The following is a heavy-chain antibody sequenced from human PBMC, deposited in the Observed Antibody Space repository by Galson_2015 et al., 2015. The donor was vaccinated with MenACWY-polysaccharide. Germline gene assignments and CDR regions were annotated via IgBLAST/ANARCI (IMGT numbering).Heavy chain of an antibody. J-gene: IGHJ4*02. Sequence: SLRLSCAASGFTFSGSATHWVRRASGKGLEWVGHIRSKANSYATAYAASVKGRFTISRDDSKNTAYLQMNSLRTEDTAVYYCTGIVPGTNSFDYWGPGTLVTVSS. V-gene: IGHV3-73*01. CDR2: IRSKANSYAT. CDR3: TGIVPGTNSFDY. D-gene: IGHD2-2*01. CDR1: GFTFSGSA.